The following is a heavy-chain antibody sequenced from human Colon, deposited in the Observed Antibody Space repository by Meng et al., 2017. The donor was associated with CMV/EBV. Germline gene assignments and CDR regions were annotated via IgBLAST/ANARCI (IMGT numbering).Heavy chain of an antibody. CDR1: GFTVSNNY. CDR3: ARDVGD. D-gene: IGHD3-10*02. J-gene: IGHJ4*02. V-gene: IGHV3-66*02. Sequence: GESLKISCAASGFTVSNNYMSWVRQAPGKGLEWVSLIYSGGSMYYADSVKGRFTISRDNSKNSLYPQMNSLRAEDTAVYYCARDVGDWSQGTLVTVSS. CDR2: IYSGGSM.